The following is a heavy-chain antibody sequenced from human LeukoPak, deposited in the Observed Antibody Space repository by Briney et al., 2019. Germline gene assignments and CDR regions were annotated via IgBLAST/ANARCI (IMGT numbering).Heavy chain of an antibody. CDR2: VSGSGAST. V-gene: IGHV3-23*01. CDR1: GFTFSSYS. Sequence: GESLKISCAASGFTFSSYSMNWVRQAPGKGLEWVSGVSGSGASTYYADSVEGRFTISRDNSNNTLYLQMNRLRAEDTAVYYCAKRGGGVSNFDYWGQGTLVTVSS. D-gene: IGHD3-16*01. J-gene: IGHJ4*02. CDR3: AKRGGGVSNFDY.